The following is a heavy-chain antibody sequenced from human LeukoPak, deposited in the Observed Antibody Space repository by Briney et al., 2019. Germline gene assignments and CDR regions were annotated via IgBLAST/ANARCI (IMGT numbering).Heavy chain of an antibody. CDR2: INTNTGNP. V-gene: IGHV7-4-1*02. J-gene: IGHJ4*02. CDR1: GYTFTSYA. Sequence: ASVKVSCKASGYTFTSYAMNWVRQAPGQGLEWMGWINTNTGNPTYAQGFTGRFVFSLDTSVSTAYLQISSLKAEDTAVYCCARGGYSGYDFVPVGYWGQGTLVTVSS. D-gene: IGHD5-12*01. CDR3: ARGGYSGYDFVPVGY.